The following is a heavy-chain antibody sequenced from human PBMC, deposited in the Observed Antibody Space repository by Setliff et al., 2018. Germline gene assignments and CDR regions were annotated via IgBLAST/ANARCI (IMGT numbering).Heavy chain of an antibody. Sequence: SVKVSCKASGATFSSYGISWVRQAPGQGLEWMGGTIPMFGTTEYAQKSQGRLTIITDESTNTAFMQLSSLRSDDTAVYYCVREGVDRRSSTDYRYYMDVWGKGTTVTV. CDR2: TIPMFGTT. J-gene: IGHJ6*03. V-gene: IGHV1-69*05. D-gene: IGHD6-6*01. CDR3: VREGVDRRSSTDYRYYMDV. CDR1: GATFSSYG.